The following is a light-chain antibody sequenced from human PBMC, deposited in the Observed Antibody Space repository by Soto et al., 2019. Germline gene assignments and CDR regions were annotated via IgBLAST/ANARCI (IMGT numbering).Light chain of an antibody. CDR3: QQYNSWPLT. Sequence: EIVMTQSPATLSVSPGERATLSCRASQSVSRNIAWYQQKPGQPPRLLIYDISTRATGIPTRFSGSGSGTEFTLTISSLQSEDFAVYYCQQYNSWPLTFGGGTKVDIK. CDR2: DIS. V-gene: IGKV3D-15*01. J-gene: IGKJ4*01. CDR1: QSVSRN.